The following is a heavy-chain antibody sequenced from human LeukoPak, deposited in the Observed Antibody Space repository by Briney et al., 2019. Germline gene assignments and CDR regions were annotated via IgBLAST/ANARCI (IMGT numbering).Heavy chain of an antibody. Sequence: GASVKVSCKASGYTFTSYGISWVRQAPGQGREWMGWISAYNGNTNYAQKLQGRVTMTTDTSTSTAYMELRSLRSDDTAVYYCARDGSGSYSQYNWFDPWGQGTLVTVSS. J-gene: IGHJ5*02. D-gene: IGHD3-10*01. CDR1: GYTFTSYG. CDR2: ISAYNGNT. CDR3: ARDGSGSYSQYNWFDP. V-gene: IGHV1-18*01.